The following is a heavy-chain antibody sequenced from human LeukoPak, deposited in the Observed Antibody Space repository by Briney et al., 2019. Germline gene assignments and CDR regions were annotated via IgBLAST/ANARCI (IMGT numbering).Heavy chain of an antibody. CDR1: GYTFTNYA. V-gene: IGHV1-3*01. D-gene: IGHD3-3*01. CDR3: ARGLWSAHRREYYFDS. J-gene: IGHJ4*02. CDR2: INAGNGDT. Sequence: ASVKVSCKASGYTFTNYAVNWLRQAPGQRLGWMGWINAGNGDTKFSQNYQARVTITRDASASTAYMELSSLTSEDTAVYFCARGLWSAHRREYYFDSWGQGTLVTVSS.